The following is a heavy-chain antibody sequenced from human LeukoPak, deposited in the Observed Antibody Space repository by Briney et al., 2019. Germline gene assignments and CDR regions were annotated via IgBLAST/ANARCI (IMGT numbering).Heavy chain of an antibody. D-gene: IGHD1-26*01. Sequence: GGSLRLSCAASGFTFSSYAMSWVRQAPGKGLEWVSAISGSGGSTYYADSVKGRFTISRDNSKNTLYLQMNSLRAEDTAVYYCAKAGYLGATCAYYFDYWGQGTLVTVSS. CDR1: GFTFSSYA. CDR3: AKAGYLGATCAYYFDY. V-gene: IGHV3-23*01. CDR2: ISGSGGST. J-gene: IGHJ4*02.